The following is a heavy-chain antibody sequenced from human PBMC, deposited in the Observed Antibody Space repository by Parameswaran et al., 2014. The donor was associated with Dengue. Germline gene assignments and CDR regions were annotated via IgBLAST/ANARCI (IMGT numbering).Heavy chain of an antibody. V-gene: IGHV1-69*01. CDR3: ARKDCNNTWCPGQFDP. Sequence: SWVRQAPGQGLEWMGGIIPIFGAANYAQKFQGRLTITADESTRTAFMELSSLRSDDTAMYYCARKDCNNTWCPGQFDPWGQGTLVTVSS. D-gene: IGHD2/OR15-2a*01. CDR2: IIPIFGAA. J-gene: IGHJ5*02.